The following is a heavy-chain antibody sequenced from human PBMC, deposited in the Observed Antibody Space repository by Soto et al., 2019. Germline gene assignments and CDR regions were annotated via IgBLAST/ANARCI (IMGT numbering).Heavy chain of an antibody. Sequence: SGPTRVNPTQTLTLTCTLSGLSLNTTAVGVGWGRQPPGKALEWLAVIYWNDAKRYSPSLKSSLTLTKDTSKSQVVLTMTNMDPADTATYYCGHWSYSTGWSDYWGQGALVTVS. V-gene: IGHV2-5*01. D-gene: IGHD6-19*01. CDR2: IYWNDAK. CDR3: GHWSYSTGWSDY. J-gene: IGHJ4*02. CDR1: GLSLNTTAVG.